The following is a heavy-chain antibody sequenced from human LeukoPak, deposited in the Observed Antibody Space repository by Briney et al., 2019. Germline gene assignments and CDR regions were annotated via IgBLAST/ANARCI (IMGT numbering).Heavy chain of an antibody. D-gene: IGHD5-18*01. Sequence: SETLSLPCAVYGGSFSGYYWSWIRQPPGKGLEWIGEINQSGTTNYNPSLKSRITISVNTSKNQFSLKLSSVTAADTAVYYCARIDTALDYWGQGTLVTVSS. CDR2: INQSGTT. CDR1: GGSFSGYY. V-gene: IGHV4-34*01. CDR3: ARIDTALDY. J-gene: IGHJ4*02.